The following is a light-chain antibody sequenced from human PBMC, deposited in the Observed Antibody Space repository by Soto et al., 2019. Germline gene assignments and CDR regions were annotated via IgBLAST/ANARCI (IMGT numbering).Light chain of an antibody. CDR2: DAS. V-gene: IGKV1-5*01. J-gene: IGKJ1*01. Sequence: IQMTHSPSTLSASVCDRVTITCRASQSISSWLAWYQQKPGKAPKLLIFDASSLESGVPSKFSGSGSGTRFTLTISSLQPDDFVTYYCQQYDSYSLTFGQGTKVDIK. CDR1: QSISSW. CDR3: QQYDSYSLT.